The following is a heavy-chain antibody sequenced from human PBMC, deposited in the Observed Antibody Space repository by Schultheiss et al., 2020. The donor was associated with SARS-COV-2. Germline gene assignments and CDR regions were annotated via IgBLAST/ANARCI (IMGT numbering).Heavy chain of an antibody. CDR1: GFTFSSYS. J-gene: IGHJ4*02. V-gene: IGHV3-21*04. CDR3: AKVQAATIDS. CDR2: ISSSSSYI. D-gene: IGHD6-25*01. Sequence: GGSLRLSCAASGFTFSSYSMNWVRQAPGKGLEWVSSISSSSSYIYYADSVKGRFTISRDNAKNSLYLQMNSLRADDTALYYCAKVQAATIDSWGQGTLVTVSS.